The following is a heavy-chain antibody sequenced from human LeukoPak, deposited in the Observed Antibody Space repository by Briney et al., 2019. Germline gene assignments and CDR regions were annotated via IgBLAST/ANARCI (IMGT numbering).Heavy chain of an antibody. J-gene: IGHJ4*02. CDR3: AREYSGSSPLGY. CDR1: GGTFSSYA. Sequence: SVKVSCKASGGTFSSYAISWVRQAPGQGLEWMGGIIPIFGTANYAQKFQGRVTITADESTSTAYMELSSLRSEDTAVYYCAREYSGSSPLGYWGQGTLVTVSS. D-gene: IGHD1-26*01. V-gene: IGHV1-69*13. CDR2: IIPIFGTA.